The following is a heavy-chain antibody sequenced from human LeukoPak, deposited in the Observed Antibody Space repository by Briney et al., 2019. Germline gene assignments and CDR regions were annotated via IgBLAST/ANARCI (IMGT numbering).Heavy chain of an antibody. Sequence: RGSLRLSCAASGFTFSSYSMNWVRHPPGKGREWVSSISSSSSYIYYAGSVKGRFTISRDNAKNSLYLQMNSLRAEDTAVYYCARDVSYDYYYYMDVWGKGTTVTVSS. CDR2: ISSSSSYI. CDR3: ARDVSYDYYYYMDV. CDR1: GFTFSSYS. V-gene: IGHV3-21*01. J-gene: IGHJ6*03.